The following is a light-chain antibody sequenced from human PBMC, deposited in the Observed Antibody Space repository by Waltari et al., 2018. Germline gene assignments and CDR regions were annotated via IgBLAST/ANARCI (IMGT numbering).Light chain of an antibody. J-gene: IGKJ4*01. CDR3: QQRRNWPLT. CDR1: QSVTNY. V-gene: IGKV3-11*01. CDR2: DTS. Sequence: MLTQSPAILSLSPGERASLSCRASQSVTNYLAWYQQKPGQAPRLLIYDTSNRATGIPARFSGSGFGTDCTLTISSLEPEDFAVYYCQQRRNWPLTFGGGTKVEIE.